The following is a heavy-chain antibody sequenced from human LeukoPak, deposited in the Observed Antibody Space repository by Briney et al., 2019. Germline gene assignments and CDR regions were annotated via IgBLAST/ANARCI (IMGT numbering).Heavy chain of an antibody. Sequence: GASVKVSCKASGYTFTDYYIHWVRQAPGKGLEWMGGFDPEDGETIYAQKFQGRVTMTEDTSTDTAYMELSSLRSEDTAVYYCATVRKPAAAGHYYYYGMDVWGQGTTVTVSS. J-gene: IGHJ6*02. V-gene: IGHV1-24*01. CDR2: FDPEDGET. D-gene: IGHD6-13*01. CDR1: GYTFTDYY. CDR3: ATVRKPAAAGHYYYYGMDV.